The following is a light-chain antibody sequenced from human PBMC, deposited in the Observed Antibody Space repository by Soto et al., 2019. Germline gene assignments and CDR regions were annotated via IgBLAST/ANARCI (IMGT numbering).Light chain of an antibody. V-gene: IGLV1-40*01. CDR1: SSNIGAGYD. Sequence: QSVLTQPPSVSGAPGQRVTISCTESSSNIGAGYDVHWYQQLPGTAPKLLIYGNSNRPSGVPDRFSGSKSGTSASLAITGLQAEDEADYYCQSYDSSLSVSYVFGTGTKLTVL. CDR3: QSYDSSLSVSYV. CDR2: GNS. J-gene: IGLJ1*01.